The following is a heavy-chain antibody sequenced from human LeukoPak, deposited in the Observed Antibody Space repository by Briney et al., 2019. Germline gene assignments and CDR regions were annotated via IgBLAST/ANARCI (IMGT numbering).Heavy chain of an antibody. J-gene: IGHJ4*02. Sequence: GGSLRLHCAASGFTFSSYAMSWVRQAPGKGLEWVSAICGSGGSTYYADSVKGRFTISRDNSKNTLYLQMNSLGAEDTAVYYCAKHPSLHYFGSGDYLDYWGQGTLVTVSS. V-gene: IGHV3-23*01. CDR1: GFTFSSYA. D-gene: IGHD3-10*01. CDR2: ICGSGGST. CDR3: AKHPSLHYFGSGDYLDY.